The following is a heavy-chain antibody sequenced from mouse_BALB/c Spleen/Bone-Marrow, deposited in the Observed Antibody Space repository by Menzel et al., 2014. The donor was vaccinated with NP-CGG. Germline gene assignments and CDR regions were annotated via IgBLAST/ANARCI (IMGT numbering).Heavy chain of an antibody. CDR2: ITYSGTT. V-gene: IGHV3-2*02. J-gene: IGHJ3*01. Sequence: EVKVEESGPGLVKPSQSLSLTCTVTGYSITSDYACNWIRQFPGNKLEWMGYITYSGTTNYNPSLKSRVSITRDTSKNQFFLQLNSVTAEDTATFYCARGYYGNAFTYWGQGTLVTVSA. CDR3: ARGYYGNAFTY. CDR1: GYSITSDYA. D-gene: IGHD2-1*01.